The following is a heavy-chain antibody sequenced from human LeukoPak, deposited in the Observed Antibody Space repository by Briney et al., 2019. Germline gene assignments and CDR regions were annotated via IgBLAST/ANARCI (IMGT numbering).Heavy chain of an antibody. CDR3: ARSSGWSPFDH. CDR1: GGSVSSDGYY. D-gene: IGHD6-19*01. J-gene: IGHJ4*02. Sequence: SETLSLTCTVSGGSVSSDGYYWSWIRQPPGKGLEWIGYISFSGNTNYNPSLESRVTIILDTSKNQFCLKLSSVTAADTAVYYCARSSGWSPFDHWGQGTLVTVSS. V-gene: IGHV4-61*08. CDR2: ISFSGNT.